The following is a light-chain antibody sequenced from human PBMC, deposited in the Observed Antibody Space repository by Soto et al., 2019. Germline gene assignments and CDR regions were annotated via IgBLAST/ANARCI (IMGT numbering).Light chain of an antibody. CDR3: QQYYSAPRT. CDR2: GAS. CDR1: QSVGDNS. Sequence: EIVLTQSPGTLSLSPGERATLSCRASQSVGDNSLTWYQQKPGQPPTLLFYGASNRATGIPDRFSGSGSGTDFTLTISRLEPEDFSVYSWQQYYSAPRTFGQGTKVEIK. J-gene: IGKJ1*01. V-gene: IGKV3-20*01.